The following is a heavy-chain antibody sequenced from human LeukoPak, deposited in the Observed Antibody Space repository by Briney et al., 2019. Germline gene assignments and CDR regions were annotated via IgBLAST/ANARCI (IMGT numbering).Heavy chain of an antibody. Sequence: GGSLRLFCSASGFTFSLNAMHWVRQAPGKGLEYVSGISSNGDTTHYADAVKGRVTISRDNSKNTLYLQMSSLRDEDTAVYYCVKDITRRGIEGYDRFDSWGEGTRVTVSS. V-gene: IGHV3-64D*06. J-gene: IGHJ4*02. D-gene: IGHD3-22*01. CDR3: VKDITRRGIEGYDRFDS. CDR2: ISSNGDTT. CDR1: GFTFSLNA.